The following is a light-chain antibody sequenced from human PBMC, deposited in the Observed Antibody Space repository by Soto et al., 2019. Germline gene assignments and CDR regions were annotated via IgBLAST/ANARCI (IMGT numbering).Light chain of an antibody. Sequence: EIVMTPSPTTLSVSPVERATLSCRASQSVNTNLAWYQQKPGQAPRLLIYDASNRATGIPARFSGSGSGTDFTLTISSLEPEDFAVYYCQQRSNWPGFGQGTRLEIK. CDR3: QQRSNWPG. CDR1: QSVNTN. V-gene: IGKV3-11*01. J-gene: IGKJ5*01. CDR2: DAS.